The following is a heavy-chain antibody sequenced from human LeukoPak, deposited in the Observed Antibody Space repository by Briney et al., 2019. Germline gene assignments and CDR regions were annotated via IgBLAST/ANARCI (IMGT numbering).Heavy chain of an antibody. J-gene: IGHJ4*02. D-gene: IGHD2-8*01. V-gene: IGHV3-48*04. CDR1: GFTFSSYA. Sequence: GGSLRLSCAASGFTFSSYAMSWVRQAPGKGLEWVSYISSSGSTIYYADSVKGRFTISRDNAKNSLYLQMNSLRAEDTAVYYCARDKMVYAIVFDYWGQGTLVTVSA. CDR3: ARDKMVYAIVFDY. CDR2: ISSSGSTI.